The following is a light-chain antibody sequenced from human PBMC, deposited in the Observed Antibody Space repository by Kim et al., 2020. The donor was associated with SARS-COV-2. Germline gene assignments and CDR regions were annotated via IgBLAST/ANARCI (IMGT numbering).Light chain of an antibody. CDR1: QSISSY. V-gene: IGKV1-39*01. Sequence: SVRNRVNITCRASQSISSYLNWYQQKPGKAPQLLIYASSSLQSGVPSRFSGSGCGTEFTLTISSLQPEDFATYYCQRSYSTPRVTFGGGTKVDIK. CDR2: ASS. J-gene: IGKJ4*01. CDR3: QRSYSTPRVT.